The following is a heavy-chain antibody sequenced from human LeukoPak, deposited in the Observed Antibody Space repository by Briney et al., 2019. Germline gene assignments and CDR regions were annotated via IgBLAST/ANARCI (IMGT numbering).Heavy chain of an antibody. CDR2: IGTGGHT. J-gene: IGHJ3*01. V-gene: IGHV3-13*01. CDR3: TRGGLEAPCDV. D-gene: IGHD5-24*01. CDR1: GFTISNFD. Sequence: PGGSLRLSCSASGFTISNFDMRWVRQEKGKGLEWVSSIGTGGHTYYAPSVKGRFTISRENAKNSLYLEMNSLGAGDTAIYYCTRGGLEAPCDVWGQGTMVAVSS.